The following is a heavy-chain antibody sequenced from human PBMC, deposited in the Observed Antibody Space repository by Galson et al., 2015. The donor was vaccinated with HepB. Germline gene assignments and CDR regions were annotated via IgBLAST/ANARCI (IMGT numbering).Heavy chain of an antibody. CDR3: AKGGGDYGDSGFDP. J-gene: IGHJ5*02. CDR1: GFTFSNWA. V-gene: IGHV3-23*01. D-gene: IGHD4-17*01. CDR2: IIGSGDTT. Sequence: SLRLSCAASGFTFSNWAMNWVRQAPGKGLEWVSAIIGSGDTTYYADSMKGRFTISRDNSKNTLYLQMNSLRAEDTAVYYCAKGGGDYGDSGFDPWGQGTLVTVSS.